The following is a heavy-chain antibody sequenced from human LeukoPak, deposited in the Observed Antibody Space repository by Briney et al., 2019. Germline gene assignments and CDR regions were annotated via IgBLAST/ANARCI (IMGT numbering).Heavy chain of an antibody. Sequence: GGSLRLSCAASGFTFSSYAMSWVRQAPGKGLEWVSAISGSGGSTYYADSVKGRFTISRDNSKNTLYLQMNSLRAEDTAVYYCAKSDRDSGRFNWFDPWGQGTLVTVSS. V-gene: IGHV3-23*01. CDR3: AKSDRDSGRFNWFDP. D-gene: IGHD6-19*01. CDR1: GFTFSSYA. CDR2: ISGSGGST. J-gene: IGHJ5*02.